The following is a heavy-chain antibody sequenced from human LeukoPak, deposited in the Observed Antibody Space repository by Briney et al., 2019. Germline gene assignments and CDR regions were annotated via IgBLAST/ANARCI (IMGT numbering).Heavy chain of an antibody. Sequence: SQTLSLTCTVSGGALSSGGYYWTWIRQPPGKGLEWIGNIYHSGTPYYNPSLKSRVTLSVDRSKNQFSLKMTSVTAADTAVYYCARSRYYDFWSGYIDAFDIWGQGTMVTVSS. V-gene: IGHV4-30-2*01. D-gene: IGHD3-3*01. CDR1: GGALSSGGYY. J-gene: IGHJ3*02. CDR3: ARSRYYDFWSGYIDAFDI. CDR2: IYHSGTP.